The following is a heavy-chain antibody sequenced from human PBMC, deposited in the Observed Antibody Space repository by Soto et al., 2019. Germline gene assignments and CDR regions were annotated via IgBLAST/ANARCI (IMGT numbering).Heavy chain of an antibody. CDR1: GYSFTSYW. CDR3: ARQGFPFSRDQLATDY. CDR2: IDPSDSYT. D-gene: IGHD2-2*01. Sequence: GESLKISCKGSGYSFTSYWISWVRQMPGKGLEWMGRIDPSDSYTNYSPSFQGHVTISADKSISTAYLQWSSLKASDTAMYYCARQGFPFSRDQLATDYWGQGTLVTVSS. V-gene: IGHV5-10-1*01. J-gene: IGHJ4*02.